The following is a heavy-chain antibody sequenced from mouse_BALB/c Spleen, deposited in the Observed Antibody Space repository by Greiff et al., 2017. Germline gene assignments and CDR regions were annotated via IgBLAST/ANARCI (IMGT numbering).Heavy chain of an antibody. CDR2: IDPANGNT. V-gene: IGHV14-3*02. CDR3: AREGDYYGYLDY. Sequence: VQLQQSGAELVKPGASVKLSCTASGFTITDSYMHWVKQRPEQGLEWIGRIDPANGNTKYDPKFQGKATITADTSSNTAYLQLSSLTSEDTAVYYCAREGDYYGYLDYWGQGTTLTVSS. J-gene: IGHJ2*01. D-gene: IGHD1-1*01. CDR1: GFTITDSY.